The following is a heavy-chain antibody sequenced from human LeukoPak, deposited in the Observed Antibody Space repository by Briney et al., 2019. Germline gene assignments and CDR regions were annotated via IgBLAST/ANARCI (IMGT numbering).Heavy chain of an antibody. Sequence: SETLSLTCSVSGGSVTSGSYYWSWIRQPPGKELEWIGYISYRGSTNYNPSLKSRVTISVDTSKNQFSLKLSSVTAADTAVYYCARAQYQLLFLSWGQGTLVTVSS. J-gene: IGHJ5*02. CDR2: ISYRGST. D-gene: IGHD2-2*01. CDR1: GGSVTSGSYY. CDR3: ARAQYQLLFLS. V-gene: IGHV4-61*01.